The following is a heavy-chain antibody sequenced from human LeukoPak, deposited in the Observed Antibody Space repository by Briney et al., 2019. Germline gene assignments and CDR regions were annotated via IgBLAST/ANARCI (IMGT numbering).Heavy chain of an antibody. D-gene: IGHD1-1*01. CDR1: GYTFTSYY. CDR3: AREGGPTGGAQDY. V-gene: IGHV1-46*01. J-gene: IGHJ4*02. Sequence: ASVKVSCKASGYTFTSYYMHWVRQAPGQGLEWMGIINPSGGSTSYARKFQGRVTMTRDMSTSTVYMELSSLRSEDTAVYYCAREGGPTGGAQDYWGQGTLVTVSS. CDR2: INPSGGST.